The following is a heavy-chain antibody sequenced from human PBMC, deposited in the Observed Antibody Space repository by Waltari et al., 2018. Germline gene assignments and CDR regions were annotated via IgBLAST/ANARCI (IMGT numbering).Heavy chain of an antibody. CDR1: GGTFSSYA. Sequence: QVQLVQSGAEVKKPGSSVKVSCKASGGTFSSYAISWVRQAPGQGLEWMGGIIPSFGTANYAQKCQGRVTMTADESTSTAYMELSSLRSEDTAVYYCAREATNSSSWGYWGQGTLVTVSS. CDR3: AREATNSSSWGY. J-gene: IGHJ4*02. D-gene: IGHD6-13*01. CDR2: IIPSFGTA. V-gene: IGHV1-69*01.